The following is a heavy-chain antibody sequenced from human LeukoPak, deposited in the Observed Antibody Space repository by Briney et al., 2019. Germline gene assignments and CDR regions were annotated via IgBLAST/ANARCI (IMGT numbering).Heavy chain of an antibody. CDR1: GGSISSSSYY. V-gene: IGHV4-39*07. J-gene: IGHJ4*02. CDR3: ARARIRELHDY. CDR2: IYYSGST. D-gene: IGHD3-10*01. Sequence: SETLSLTCTVSGGSISSSSYYWGWIRQPPGKGLKWIGSIYYSGSTYYNPSLKSRVTISVDTSKNQFSLKLSSVTAADTAVYYCARARIRELHDYWGQGTLVTVSS.